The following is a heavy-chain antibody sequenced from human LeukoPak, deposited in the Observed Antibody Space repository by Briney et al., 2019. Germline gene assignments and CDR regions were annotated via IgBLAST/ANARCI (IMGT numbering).Heavy chain of an antibody. Sequence: SETLSLTCAVSGVSINSSQYYWGWIRPPPGKGLEWIGTMYYSGSTYYNPSLKSRVTISVDTSKNQFFLNLSSVTAADTAVYYWARQREQYIDFWGQGTLVTVSS. J-gene: IGHJ4*02. CDR3: ARQREQYIDF. CDR2: MYYSGST. D-gene: IGHD1-26*01. V-gene: IGHV4-39*01. CDR1: GVSINSSQYY.